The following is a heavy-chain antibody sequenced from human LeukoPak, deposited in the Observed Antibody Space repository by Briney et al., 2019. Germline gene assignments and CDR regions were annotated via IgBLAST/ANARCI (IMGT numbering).Heavy chain of an antibody. CDR3: ARVGLVSNY. CDR1: GFTFSSYS. J-gene: IGHJ4*02. V-gene: IGHV3-48*01. Sequence: GGSLRLSCAASGFTFSSYSMNWVRQAPGKGLEWVSYISSSGSTIYYADSVKGRFTISRDNAKNSLYLQMSSLRAEDTAVYYCARVGLVSNYWGQGTLVTVSS. CDR2: ISSSGSTI. D-gene: IGHD2-15*01.